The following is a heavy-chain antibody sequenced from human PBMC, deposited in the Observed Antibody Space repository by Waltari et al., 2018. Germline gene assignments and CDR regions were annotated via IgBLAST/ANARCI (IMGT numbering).Heavy chain of an antibody. CDR1: GGSISSSRYY. CDR2: IYYSGST. CDR3: ARQLAARLGYYYYYMDV. Sequence: QLQLQESGPGLVKPSETLSLTCTVSGGSISSSRYYWGWIRQPPGKGLEWIGSIYYSGSTYYNPSLKSRVTISVDTSKNQFSLKLSSVTAADTAVYYCARQLAARLGYYYYYMDVWGKGTTVTVSS. D-gene: IGHD6-6*01. J-gene: IGHJ6*03. V-gene: IGHV4-39*01.